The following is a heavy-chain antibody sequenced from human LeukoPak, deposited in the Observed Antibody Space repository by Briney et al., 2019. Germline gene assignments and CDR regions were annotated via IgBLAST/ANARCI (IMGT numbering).Heavy chain of an antibody. J-gene: IGHJ4*02. CDR2: IYTGGST. CDR3: ARGHEALDY. CDR1: GFTVSHNY. Sequence: GGSLRLSCAASGFTVSHNYMTWVRQAPGKGLEWASFIYTGGSTFYADSVKGRFTISRDNSKNTLYLQMNSLRAGDTAIYYCARGHEALDYWGQGTLVTVSS. V-gene: IGHV3-53*01.